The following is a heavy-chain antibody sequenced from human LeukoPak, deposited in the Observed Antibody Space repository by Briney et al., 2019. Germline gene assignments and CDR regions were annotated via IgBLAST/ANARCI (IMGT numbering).Heavy chain of an antibody. J-gene: IGHJ4*02. V-gene: IGHV3-48*01. CDR2: ISSGSRTI. Sequence: GGSPRLSCAASGFTFSIHGMHWVRQAPGKGLEWTSYISSGSRTITYADSVKGRFTISRDDAKNSLYLQMDSLRAEDTAVYYCARQSPAFDYWGQGTLVTVSS. CDR3: ARQSPAFDY. CDR1: GFTFSIHG.